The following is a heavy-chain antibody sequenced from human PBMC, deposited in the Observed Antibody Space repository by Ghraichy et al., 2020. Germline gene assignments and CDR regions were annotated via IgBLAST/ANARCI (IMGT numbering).Heavy chain of an antibody. Sequence: SETLSLTCTVSGYSISSGYFWGWIRQPPGEGLEWVGSVYHSGSTYYNPSLQSRVTTSVDTSKNQFSLKLSSVTAADTAVYYCARDKTTFYYGSGSYWAFDYWGQGTLVAVSS. V-gene: IGHV4-38-2*02. CDR3: ARDKTTFYYGSGSYWAFDY. J-gene: IGHJ4*02. CDR1: GYSISSGYF. D-gene: IGHD3-10*01. CDR2: VYHSGST.